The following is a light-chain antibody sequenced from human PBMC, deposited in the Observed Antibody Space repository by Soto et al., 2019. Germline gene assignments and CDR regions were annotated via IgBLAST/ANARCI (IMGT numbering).Light chain of an antibody. Sequence: QSALTQPASVSGSPGQSITISCTGTSSDVGVYNYVSWYQQHPGKAPKLMIYEVSNRPSGVSNRFSGSKSGNTASLTISGLQAEDEADYYCSSYTSSSTLVFGGGTKVNVL. J-gene: IGLJ3*02. CDR2: EVS. V-gene: IGLV2-14*01. CDR3: SSYTSSSTLV. CDR1: SSDVGVYNY.